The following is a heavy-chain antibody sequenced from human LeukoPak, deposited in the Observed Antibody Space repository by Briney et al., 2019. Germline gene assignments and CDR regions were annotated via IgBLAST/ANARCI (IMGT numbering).Heavy chain of an antibody. CDR3: ASRTGSYYPFDS. J-gene: IGHJ4*02. Sequence: GESLKISCKGSGYSFSNYYIDWVRQMPGKGLEWMDVMYPGGSGIRYSPSFQGQVTISADKSIDTAYLQWSSLKASDSAMYYCASRTGSYYPFDSWGQGTLVTVSS. V-gene: IGHV5-51*01. CDR2: MYPGGSGI. CDR1: GYSFSNYY. D-gene: IGHD1-26*01.